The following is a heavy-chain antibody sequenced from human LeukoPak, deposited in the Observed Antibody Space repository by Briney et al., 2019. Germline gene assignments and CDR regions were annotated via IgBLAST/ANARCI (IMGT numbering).Heavy chain of an antibody. CDR1: GGSFSGYY. CDR2: INHSGST. CDR3: AVGTVTYGDFDY. Sequence: KSSETLSLTCAVYGGSFSGYYWSWIRQPPGKGLEWIGEINHSGSTNYNPSLKSRVTISVDTSKNQFSLKLSSVTAADTAVYYCAVGTVTYGDFDYWGQGTLVTVSS. V-gene: IGHV4-34*01. D-gene: IGHD4-4*01. J-gene: IGHJ4*02.